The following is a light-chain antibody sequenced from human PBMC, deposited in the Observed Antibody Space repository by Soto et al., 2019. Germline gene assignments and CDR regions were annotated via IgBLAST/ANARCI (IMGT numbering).Light chain of an antibody. CDR3: QAWDSGTVV. V-gene: IGLV3-1*01. Sequence: SSELTQPPSVSVSPGQTASIICSGDQLGDKYVCWYQQKPGQSPVLVIYQDTKRPSGIPERFSGSNSGNTATLTISGTQAMDEADYYCQAWDSGTVVFGGGTKLTVL. J-gene: IGLJ2*01. CDR1: QLGDKY. CDR2: QDT.